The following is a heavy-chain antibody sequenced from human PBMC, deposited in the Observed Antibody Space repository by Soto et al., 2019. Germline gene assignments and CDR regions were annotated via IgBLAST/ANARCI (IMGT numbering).Heavy chain of an antibody. J-gene: IGHJ6*01. V-gene: IGHV1-69*13. Sequence: SLQVSCKASGGTFSSYAISWVRQAPGQGLEWMGGIIPIFGTANYAQKFQGRVTITADESTSTAYMELSSLRSEDTAVYYCASLPIVVGSAAIRDYSYYAMAAWRQAATVTACS. CDR3: ASLPIVVGSAAIRDYSYYAMAA. CDR2: IIPIFGTA. D-gene: IGHD2-2*01. CDR1: GGTFSSYA.